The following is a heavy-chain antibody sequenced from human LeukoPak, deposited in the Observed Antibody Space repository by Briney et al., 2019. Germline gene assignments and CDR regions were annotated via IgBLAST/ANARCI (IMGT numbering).Heavy chain of an antibody. CDR1: GGPFSGYY. D-gene: IGHD5-18*01. CDR2: INHSGST. CDR3: ARVHSNYLQLWLSHFDY. V-gene: IGHV4-34*01. J-gene: IGHJ4*02. Sequence: SETLSLTCAVYGGPFSGYYWSWIRQPPGKGLEWIGEINHSGSTNYNPSLKSRVTISVDTSKNQFSLKLSSVTAADTAVYYCARVHSNYLQLWLSHFDYWGQGTLVTVSS.